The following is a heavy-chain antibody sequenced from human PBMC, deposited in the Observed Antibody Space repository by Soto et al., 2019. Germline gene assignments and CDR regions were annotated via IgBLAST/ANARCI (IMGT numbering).Heavy chain of an antibody. CDR3: ARGYQLLYDYYYYGMDV. V-gene: IGHV4-34*01. Sequence: QVQLQQWGAGLLKPSETLSLTCAVYGGSFSGYYWSWIRQPPGKGLEWIGEINHSGSTNYNPSLKSRVTISVDTSKNQFSLKLSSVTAADTAVYYCARGYQLLYDYYYYGMDVWGQGTTVTVSS. D-gene: IGHD2-2*01. CDR2: INHSGST. CDR1: GGSFSGYY. J-gene: IGHJ6*02.